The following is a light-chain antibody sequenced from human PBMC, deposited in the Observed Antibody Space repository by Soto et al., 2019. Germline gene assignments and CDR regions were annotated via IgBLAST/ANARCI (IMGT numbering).Light chain of an antibody. V-gene: IGKV1-16*02. CDR1: QDISNR. CDR2: AAS. CDR3: LQYNTYPWT. Sequence: DIQMTQSPSSLSASVGDSVTITCRASQDISNRLGWFQRKPGEAPKSLIYAASSLQSGGPSKFSGSGSGTDFSLTISRLQTEDFATYYCLQYNTYPWTFVQGTKVEIK. J-gene: IGKJ1*01.